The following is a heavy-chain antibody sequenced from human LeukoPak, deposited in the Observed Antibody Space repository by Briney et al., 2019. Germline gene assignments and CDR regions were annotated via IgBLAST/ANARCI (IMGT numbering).Heavy chain of an antibody. V-gene: IGHV4-59*01. J-gene: IGHJ4*02. Sequence: SETLSLTCTVSGDSIGTYYWSWIRRPPGKGLEWIGDVYYAGITDYNPPLQSRVTISVDPSRNQLSLKLNSVTAADTAVYYCARQGYKSGWYPTFDFWGPGTQVIVSS. D-gene: IGHD6-19*01. CDR2: VYYAGIT. CDR3: ARQGYKSGWYPTFDF. CDR1: GDSIGTYY.